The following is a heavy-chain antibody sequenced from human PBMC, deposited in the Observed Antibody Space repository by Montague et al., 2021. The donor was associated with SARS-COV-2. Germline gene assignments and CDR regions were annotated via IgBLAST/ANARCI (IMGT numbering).Heavy chain of an antibody. CDR2: IGWRSGSI. CDR1: GFTFSYYV. J-gene: IGHJ5*02. Sequence: SLRLSCAASGFTFSYYVMHWVRQAPGKGLEWVSGIGWRSGSIGYADSVKGRFTISRDNAKNSLYLQMNSLRAEDTALYRCAKGQKIQWLVFNSAPDWFDPWGQGTLVTVSS. V-gene: IGHV3-9*01. CDR3: AKGQKIQWLVFNSAPDWFDP. D-gene: IGHD5-12*01.